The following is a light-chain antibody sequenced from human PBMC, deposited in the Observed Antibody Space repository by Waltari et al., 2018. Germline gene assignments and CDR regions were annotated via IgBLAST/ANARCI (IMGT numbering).Light chain of an antibody. CDR3: SSYTTSSAPGV. J-gene: IGLJ1*01. Sequence: QSALTQPASVSGSHGQSITISCSGTDSDVGAYHVVSWYQQHPGKSPHLIIYEVSNRPAGISNRFSASKPGNTASLTISGLQAEDEADYYCSSYTTSSAPGVFGTGTRVTVL. CDR2: EVS. V-gene: IGLV2-14*01. CDR1: DSDVGAYHV.